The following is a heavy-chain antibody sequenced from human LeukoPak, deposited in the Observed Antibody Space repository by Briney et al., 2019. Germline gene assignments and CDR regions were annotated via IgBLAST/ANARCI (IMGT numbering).Heavy chain of an antibody. CDR1: GYIFTDYY. V-gene: IGHV1-18*04. Sequence: ASVKVSCKASGYIFTDYYMHWVRQAPGQGLEWMGWISAYNGNTNYAQKLQGRVTMTTDTSTSTAYMELRSLRSDDTAVYYCARDRILWFGELLFPPFDYWGQGTLVTVSS. J-gene: IGHJ4*02. CDR3: ARDRILWFGELLFPPFDY. CDR2: ISAYNGNT. D-gene: IGHD3-10*01.